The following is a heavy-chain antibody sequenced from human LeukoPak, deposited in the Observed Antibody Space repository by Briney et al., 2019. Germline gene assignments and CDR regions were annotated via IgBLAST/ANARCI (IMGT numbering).Heavy chain of an antibody. J-gene: IGHJ6*02. CDR1: GFSFNSYA. D-gene: IGHD6-19*01. V-gene: IGHV3-23*01. Sequence: GGSLRLSCAASGFSFNSYAMSWVRQAPGKGLEWVSAVSGRGERTYYADFGQGRFSISRDNSKDTVYLQMNSLRAGDTAIYYCANQPGLYDSGWSWTYHFFGVDVWGQGTTVTVSS. CDR3: ANQPGLYDSGWSWTYHFFGVDV. CDR2: VSGRGERT.